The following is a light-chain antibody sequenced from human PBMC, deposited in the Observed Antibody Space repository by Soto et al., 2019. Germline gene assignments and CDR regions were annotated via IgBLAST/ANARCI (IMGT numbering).Light chain of an antibody. CDR1: QVISKY. Sequence: IQLTQSPSSLSASVGDRVTITCRASQVISKYLAWYQQKPGTAPKLLIYLASTLQGGCPSRFSGSGSVTDFSLTISSLQPEDVATYYCEYLNSFPLTFGGGTKVEIK. V-gene: IGKV1-9*01. CDR3: EYLNSFPLT. CDR2: LAS. J-gene: IGKJ4*01.